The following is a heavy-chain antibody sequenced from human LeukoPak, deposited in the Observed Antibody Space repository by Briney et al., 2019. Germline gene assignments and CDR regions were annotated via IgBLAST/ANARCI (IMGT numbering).Heavy chain of an antibody. J-gene: IGHJ4*02. Sequence: ASVKVSCKASEYTFTSYAMHWVRQAPGQRLEWMGWINAGNGNTKYSQKFQGRVTITRDTSASTAYMELSSLRSEDTAVYYCARGRGWYVGYFDYWGQGTLVTVSS. CDR1: EYTFTSYA. CDR3: ARGRGWYVGYFDY. V-gene: IGHV1-3*01. CDR2: INAGNGNT. D-gene: IGHD6-19*01.